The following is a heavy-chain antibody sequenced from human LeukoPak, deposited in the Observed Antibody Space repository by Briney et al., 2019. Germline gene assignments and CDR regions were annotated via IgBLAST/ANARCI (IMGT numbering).Heavy chain of an antibody. D-gene: IGHD6-13*01. Sequence: PGGSLRLSCAASGFSFSDYYMSWIRQAPGKGLEWVSYISGSSSYTDYADSVKGRFTISRDNAKNSLYLQMNSLRVEDTAVYYCARTLVAAPGSRGGPWGQGTLVTVSS. CDR2: ISGSSSYT. CDR3: ARTLVAAPGSRGGP. V-gene: IGHV3-11*03. CDR1: GFSFSDYY. J-gene: IGHJ5*02.